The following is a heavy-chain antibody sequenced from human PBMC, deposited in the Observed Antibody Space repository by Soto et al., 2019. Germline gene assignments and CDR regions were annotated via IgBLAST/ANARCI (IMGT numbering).Heavy chain of an antibody. J-gene: IGHJ4*02. D-gene: IGHD3-3*01. CDR2: ISYDGSNK. CDR1: GFTFSSYA. Sequence: QVQLVESGGGVVQPGRSLRLSCAASGFTFSSYAMHWVRQAPGKGLEWVAVISYDGSNKYYADSVKGRFTISRDNSKNTLYLQMNSLRADDTAVYYCARSSYDFWSGYSPFDYWGQGTLVTVSS. CDR3: ARSSYDFWSGYSPFDY. V-gene: IGHV3-30-3*01.